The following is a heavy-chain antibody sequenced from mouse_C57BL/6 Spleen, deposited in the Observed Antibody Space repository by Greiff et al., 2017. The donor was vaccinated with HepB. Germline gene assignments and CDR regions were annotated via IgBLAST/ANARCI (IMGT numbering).Heavy chain of an antibody. CDR1: GFTFSDAW. V-gene: IGHV6-6*01. CDR2: IRNKANNHAT. D-gene: IGHD2-4*01. J-gene: IGHJ3*01. CDR3: TRPAIYYDYDPFAY. Sequence: EVQRVESGGGLVQPGGSMKLSCAASGFTFSDAWMDWVRQSPEKGLEWVAEIRNKANNHATYYAESVKGRFTISRDDSKSSVYLQMNSLRAEDTGIYYCTRPAIYYDYDPFAYWGQGTLVTVSA.